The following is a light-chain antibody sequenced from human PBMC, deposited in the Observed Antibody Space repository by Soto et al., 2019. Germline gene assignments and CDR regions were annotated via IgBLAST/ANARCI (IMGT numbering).Light chain of an antibody. V-gene: IGKV1-33*01. CDR3: HQYEDLPLT. J-gene: IGKJ4*01. CDR2: DAS. Sequence: DVQMTQSPASLSASVGDRVIITCKANQSIANFLNWFQHKPGEAPKLLISDASHLELGVPSRFSGSRSGTDFVLDTINLHSEAVATHFCHQYEDLPLTFGGGTKVDI. CDR1: QSIANF.